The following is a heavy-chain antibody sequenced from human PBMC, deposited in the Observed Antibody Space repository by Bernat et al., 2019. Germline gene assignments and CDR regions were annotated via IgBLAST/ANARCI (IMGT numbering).Heavy chain of an antibody. CDR2: ISYDGSNK. Sequence: QVQLVESGGGVVQPGRSLRLSCAASGFTFSSYAMHWVRQAPGKGLEWVAVISYDGSNKYYADSVKGRFTISRDNSKNTLYLQMNSLRAEDTAVYYCARDLAGITMIVEPDYWGQGTLVTVSS. CDR1: GFTFSSYA. V-gene: IGHV3-30-3*01. CDR3: ARDLAGITMIVEPDY. J-gene: IGHJ4*02. D-gene: IGHD3-22*01.